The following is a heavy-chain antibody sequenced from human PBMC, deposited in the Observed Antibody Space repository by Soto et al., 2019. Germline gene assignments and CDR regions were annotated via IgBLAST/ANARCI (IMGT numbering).Heavy chain of an antibody. J-gene: IGHJ4*02. Sequence: GESLKISGEASGFSFDIYWIGWVRQLPGKGPEWMGIIYPGDSDARYSPSFQGQVTFSADKSISTAYLQWSSLKASDTAMYYCARHLPDDSSGYYYDYWGQGTLVTVSS. CDR1: GFSFDIYW. CDR3: ARHLPDDSSGYYYDY. V-gene: IGHV5-51*01. CDR2: IYPGDSDA. D-gene: IGHD3-22*01.